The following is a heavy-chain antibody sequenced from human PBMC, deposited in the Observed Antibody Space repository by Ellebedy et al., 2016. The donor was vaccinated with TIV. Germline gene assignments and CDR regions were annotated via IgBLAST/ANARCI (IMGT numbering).Heavy chain of an antibody. Sequence: GESLKISCAASGFTFSSYSMNWVRQAPGKGLEWVSSISSSSSYIYYADSVKGRFTISRDNAKNSLYLQMNSLRAEDTAVYYCARYSSSWSPFDYWGQGTLVTVSS. J-gene: IGHJ4*02. D-gene: IGHD6-13*01. CDR1: GFTFSSYS. CDR3: ARYSSSWSPFDY. CDR2: ISSSSSYI. V-gene: IGHV3-21*01.